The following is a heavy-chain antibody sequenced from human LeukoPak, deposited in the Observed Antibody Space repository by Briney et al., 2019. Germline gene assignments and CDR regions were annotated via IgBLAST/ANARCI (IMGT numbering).Heavy chain of an antibody. CDR1: GYTFTGYY. J-gene: IGHJ4*02. Sequence: ASVKVSCKASGYTFTGYYMHWVRQAPGQGLEWMGWINPNSGGTNYAQKFQGRVTMTRDTSISTAYVELSRLRSDDTAVYYCARDSIAAAGFDYWGQGTLVTVSS. CDR3: ARDSIAAAGFDY. D-gene: IGHD6-13*01. CDR2: INPNSGGT. V-gene: IGHV1-2*02.